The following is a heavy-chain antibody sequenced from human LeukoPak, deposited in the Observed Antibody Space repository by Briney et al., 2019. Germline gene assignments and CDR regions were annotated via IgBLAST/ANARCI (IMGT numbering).Heavy chain of an antibody. Sequence: GGSLRLSCAASGFTFSSFWMIWVRQAPGKGLEWVANIKEDGSVKNYVDSVKGRFTISRDNAKNSLFLQMNSLRAEDTAVYYCARDIGTTVPVYWGQGTLVTVSS. D-gene: IGHD4-17*01. CDR3: ARDIGTTVPVY. J-gene: IGHJ4*02. CDR2: IKEDGSVK. V-gene: IGHV3-7*03. CDR1: GFTFSSFW.